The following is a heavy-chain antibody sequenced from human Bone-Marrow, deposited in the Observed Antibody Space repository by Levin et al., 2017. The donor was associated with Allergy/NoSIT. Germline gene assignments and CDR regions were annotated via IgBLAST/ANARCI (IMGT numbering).Heavy chain of an antibody. Sequence: GESLKISCKASGYTFTGYYMHWVRQAPGQGLEWMGRINPNSGGTSFAQTFQGRVTMARDTSINTAYMEMTSLRSDDTAVYYCAKERGNGDWYYDYWGQGTLVTVSS. CDR1: GYTFTGYY. CDR3: AKERGNGDWYYDY. D-gene: IGHD2-21*02. CDR2: INPNSGGT. V-gene: IGHV1-2*06. J-gene: IGHJ4*01.